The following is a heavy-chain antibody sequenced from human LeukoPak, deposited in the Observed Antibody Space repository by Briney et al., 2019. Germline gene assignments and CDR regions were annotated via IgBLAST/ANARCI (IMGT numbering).Heavy chain of an antibody. D-gene: IGHD6-6*01. CDR3: ARAHVL. Sequence: SETLSLTCAVYGGSFSGYYWSWIRQPPGKGLEWIGEINHSGSTIYNPSLKSRVTISGDASKSQFSLKLSSVTAADTAVYYCARAHVLWGQGTLVTVSS. J-gene: IGHJ4*02. CDR2: INHSGST. CDR1: GGSFSGYY. V-gene: IGHV4-34*01.